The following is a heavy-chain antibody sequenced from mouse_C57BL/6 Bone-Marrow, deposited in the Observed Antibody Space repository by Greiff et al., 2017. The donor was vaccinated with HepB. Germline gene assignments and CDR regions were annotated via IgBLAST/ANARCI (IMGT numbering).Heavy chain of an antibody. CDR3: TKPIYYDYDGPYYYAMDY. V-gene: IGHV1-5*01. Sequence: VQLQHSGTVLVRPGASVKMSCKTSGYTFTSYWMHWVKQRPGQGLEWIGAIYPGNSDTSYNQKFKGKAKLTAVTSASTAYMELSSLTNEDSAVYYCTKPIYYDYDGPYYYAMDYWGQGTSVTVSS. CDR2: IYPGNSDT. J-gene: IGHJ4*01. D-gene: IGHD2-4*01. CDR1: GYTFTSYW.